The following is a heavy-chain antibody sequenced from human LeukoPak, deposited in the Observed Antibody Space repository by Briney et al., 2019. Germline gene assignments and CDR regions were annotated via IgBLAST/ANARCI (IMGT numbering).Heavy chain of an antibody. Sequence: PSETLSLTCAVYGGSFSDYFWSWIRQPPGKGLEWIGEINHSGSTKYNPSLKSRITISVDTSKNQFSLKLSSVTAADTAVYYCARRRSWELDFDYWGQGTLVTVSS. CDR3: ARRRSWELDFDY. V-gene: IGHV4-34*01. CDR2: INHSGST. D-gene: IGHD1-26*01. J-gene: IGHJ4*02. CDR1: GGSFSDYF.